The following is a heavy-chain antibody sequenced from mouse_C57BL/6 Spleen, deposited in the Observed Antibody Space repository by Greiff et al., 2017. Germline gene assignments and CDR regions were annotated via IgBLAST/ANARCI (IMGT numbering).Heavy chain of an antibody. CDR3: TRASVVATDYYAMDD. J-gene: IGHJ4*01. Sequence: VQLQQSGAELVRPGASVTLSCKASGYTFTDYEMHWVKQTPVHGLEWIGAIDPETGGTAYNQKFKGKAILTADKSSSTAYMELRSLTSEDSAVYYCTRASVVATDYYAMDDWGQGTSVTVSS. CDR2: IDPETGGT. CDR1: GYTFTDYE. D-gene: IGHD1-1*01. V-gene: IGHV1-15*01.